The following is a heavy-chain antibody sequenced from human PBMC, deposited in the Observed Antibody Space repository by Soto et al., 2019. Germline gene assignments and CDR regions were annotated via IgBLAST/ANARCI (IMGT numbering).Heavy chain of an antibody. CDR2: IFHSGNA. D-gene: IGHD2-15*01. J-gene: IGHJ4*01. CDR1: GGSMRNVY. CDR3: ARAHAPTLPFDY. V-gene: IGHV4-59*01. Sequence: SETLSLTCTVSGGSMRNVYWSWIRQPPGKRLEWIGFIFHSGNAKYNPSLKSSVTISIDTSKSQFSLSLDSVTAADTAVYFCARAHAPTLPFDYWGLGTLVTVSS.